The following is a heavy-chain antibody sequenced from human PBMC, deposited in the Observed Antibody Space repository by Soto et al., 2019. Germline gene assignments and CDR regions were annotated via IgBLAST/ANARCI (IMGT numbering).Heavy chain of an antibody. Sequence: QVQLVQSGAEVKKPGSSVKVSCKASGGTFSSYTISWVRQAPGQGLEWMGRIIPILGIANYAQKFQGRITITADKSTSTAYMELSSLRSEDTAVYYCARDNGGIPESCFDPWGQGTLVTVSS. D-gene: IGHD6-13*01. CDR1: GGTFSSYT. CDR2: IIPILGIA. V-gene: IGHV1-69*08. CDR3: ARDNGGIPESCFDP. J-gene: IGHJ5*02.